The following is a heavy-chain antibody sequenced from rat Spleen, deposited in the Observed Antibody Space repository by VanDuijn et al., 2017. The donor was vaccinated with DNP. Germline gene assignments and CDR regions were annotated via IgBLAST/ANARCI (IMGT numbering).Heavy chain of an antibody. D-gene: IGHD1-4*01. CDR2: INPDGAST. V-gene: IGHV5-58*01. CDR3: ARLPGYNGFAY. CDR1: GFTFNTYW. J-gene: IGHJ3*01. Sequence: EVQLVETGGGLVQPGRSLKLSCVASGFTFNTYWMFWVRQAPGKGLEWVASINPDGASTYYLDSVKGRFSISRDNAKNTLYLQMNSLRSEDTATYYCARLPGYNGFAYWGQGTLVTVSS.